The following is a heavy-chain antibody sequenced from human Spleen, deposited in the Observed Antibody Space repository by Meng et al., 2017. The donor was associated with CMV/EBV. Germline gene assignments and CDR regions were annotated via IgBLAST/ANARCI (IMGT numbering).Heavy chain of an antibody. J-gene: IGHJ5*02. CDR2: IRHDESNE. Sequence: TFSNFGMHWVRQAPGKGLEWVAFIRHDESNEYYADSVKGRFTISRDNSKNTLYLQLNSLRVEDTAVYFCVQGGSCNSVRCWNLGWLAPWGQGTLVPSPQ. V-gene: IGHV3-30*02. CDR3: VQGGSCNSVRCWNLGWLAP. D-gene: IGHD2-2*03. CDR1: TFSNFG.